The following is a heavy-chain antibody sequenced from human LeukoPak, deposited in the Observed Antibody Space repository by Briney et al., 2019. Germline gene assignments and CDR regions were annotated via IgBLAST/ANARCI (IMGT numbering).Heavy chain of an antibody. CDR2: IYHSGST. CDR3: ARDSGTTGEVKFDP. Sequence: PSETLSLTCTVSGYSISSGYYWGWIRQPPGKGLEWIGSIYHSGSTYYNPSLKSRVTMSIDTSTNQLSLKLSSVTAADTAVYYCARDSGTTGEVKFDPWGQGTLVTVSS. V-gene: IGHV4-38-2*02. J-gene: IGHJ5*02. CDR1: GYSISSGYY. D-gene: IGHD3-10*01.